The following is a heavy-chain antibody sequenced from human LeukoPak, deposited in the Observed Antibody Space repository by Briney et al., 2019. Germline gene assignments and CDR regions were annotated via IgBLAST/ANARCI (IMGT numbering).Heavy chain of an antibody. Sequence: GGSLRLSCAASGFTFSSYDMHWVRQATGKGLEWVSAIGTAGDTYYPGSVKCRFTISRENDKNSLYLQMNSLRAGDTAVYYCARGFHHATVIAAAAHFDYWGQGTLVTVSS. J-gene: IGHJ4*02. CDR2: IGTAGDT. CDR3: ARGFHHATVIAAAAHFDY. V-gene: IGHV3-13*01. CDR1: GFTFSSYD. D-gene: IGHD6-13*01.